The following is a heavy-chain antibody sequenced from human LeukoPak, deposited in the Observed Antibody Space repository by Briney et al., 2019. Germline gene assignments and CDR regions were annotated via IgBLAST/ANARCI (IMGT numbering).Heavy chain of an antibody. V-gene: IGHV3-21*01. Sequence: GGSLRLSCAASGFTFSSYSMNWVRQAPGKGLEWASSISSSSSYIYYADSVKGRFTISRDNAKNSLYLQMNSLRAEDTAVYYCAXXXXXXXXSGWXVYWGQGTL. CDR2: ISSSSSYI. CDR3: AXXXXXXXXSGWXVY. D-gene: IGHD6-19*01. CDR1: GFTFSSYS. J-gene: IGHJ4*02.